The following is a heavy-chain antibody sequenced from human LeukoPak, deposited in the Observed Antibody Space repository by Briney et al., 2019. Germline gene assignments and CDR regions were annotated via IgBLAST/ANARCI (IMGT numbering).Heavy chain of an antibody. CDR1: GGSISSYY. V-gene: IGHV4-59*01. D-gene: IGHD2-2*01. CDR2: IYYSGST. J-gene: IGHJ4*02. Sequence: SETLSLNCTVSGGSISSYYWSWIRQPPGKGLEWIGYIYYSGSTNYNPPLKSRVTISVDTSKNQFSLKLSSVTAADTAVYYCARAQGYCSSTSCYAIRRFDYWGQGTLVTVSS. CDR3: ARAQGYCSSTSCYAIRRFDY.